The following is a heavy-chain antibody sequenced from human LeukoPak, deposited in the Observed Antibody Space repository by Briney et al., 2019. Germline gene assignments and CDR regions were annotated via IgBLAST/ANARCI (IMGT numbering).Heavy chain of an antibody. D-gene: IGHD6-13*01. CDR1: GFTFSSYS. CDR3: ARVIQYSSSWNY. Sequence: KPGGSLRLSCAASGFTFSSYSMIWVRQAPGKGLEWVSSISSSSSYIYYADSVKGRFTISRDNAKNSLYLQMNSLRAEDTAVYYCARVIQYSSSWNYWGQGTLVTVSS. V-gene: IGHV3-21*01. CDR2: ISSSSSYI. J-gene: IGHJ4*02.